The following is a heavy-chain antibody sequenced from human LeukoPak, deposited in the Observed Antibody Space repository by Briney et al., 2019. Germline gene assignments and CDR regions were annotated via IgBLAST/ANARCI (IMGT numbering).Heavy chain of an antibody. CDR1: GGSISSYY. V-gene: IGHV4-59*12. D-gene: IGHD6-19*01. J-gene: IGHJ6*02. Sequence: PSETLSLTCTVSGGSISSYYWSWIRQPPGKGLEWIGYIYYSGSTNYNPSLKSRVTISVDTSKNQFSLKLSSVTAADTAVYYCARGRGWHYYYYYGMDVWGQGTTVTVSS. CDR3: ARGRGWHYYYYYGMDV. CDR2: IYYSGST.